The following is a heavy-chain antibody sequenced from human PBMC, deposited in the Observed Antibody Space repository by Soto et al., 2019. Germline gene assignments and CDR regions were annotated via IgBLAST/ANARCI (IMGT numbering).Heavy chain of an antibody. D-gene: IGHD3-10*01. J-gene: IGHJ4*02. V-gene: IGHV3-23*01. Sequence: GSLRRSCEASVFTVSSYGMTWVRQAPGKGLEWVSTIFGGGTTFYADSVKGRFTISRDNSQNTLYLQMTRLKVDDTAVYYCAKDGSYYDLDYWGQGTQVTVSS. CDR2: IFGGGTT. CDR3: AKDGSYYDLDY. CDR1: VFTVSSYG.